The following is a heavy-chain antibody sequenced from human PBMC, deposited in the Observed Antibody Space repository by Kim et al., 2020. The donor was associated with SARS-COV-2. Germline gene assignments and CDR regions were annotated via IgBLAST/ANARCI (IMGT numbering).Heavy chain of an antibody. D-gene: IGHD1-1*01. J-gene: IGHJ3*02. Sequence: QKFQGRVTITAEESTSTSYLEVSSLRSEDTAVYYCARPLVELERLTAFDIWGQGTMVTVSS. V-gene: IGHV1-69*01. CDR3: ARPLVELERLTAFDI.